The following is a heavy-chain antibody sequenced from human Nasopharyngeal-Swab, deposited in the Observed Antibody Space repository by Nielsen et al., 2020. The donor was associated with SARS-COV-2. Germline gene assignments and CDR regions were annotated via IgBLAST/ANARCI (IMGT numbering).Heavy chain of an antibody. Sequence: GESLKISCAASGFTFRSYAISWVRQAPGKGLEWVSVISGSDHTTYYADSVKGRFTISRDNSKNTLYLQMNSLRAEDTAVYYCAKVPSAYCGGDCYSRWFDPWGQGTLVTVSS. D-gene: IGHD2-21*02. CDR1: GFTFRSYA. V-gene: IGHV3-23*01. J-gene: IGHJ5*02. CDR3: AKVPSAYCGGDCYSRWFDP. CDR2: ISGSDHTT.